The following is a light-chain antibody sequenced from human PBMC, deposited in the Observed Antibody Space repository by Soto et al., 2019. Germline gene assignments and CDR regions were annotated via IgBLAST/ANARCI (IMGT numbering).Light chain of an antibody. J-gene: IGKJ4*01. Sequence: AIQMTQSPSSLSASVGDRVTITCRASQGIRNDLSWYQQKPGKAPKLLIYAASTLQSGVPSRFSGSTSGTDFTLTISSLQPEDFATYYCLQLDSYRTFGGGTKVDIK. V-gene: IGKV1-6*01. CDR3: LQLDSYRT. CDR2: AAS. CDR1: QGIRND.